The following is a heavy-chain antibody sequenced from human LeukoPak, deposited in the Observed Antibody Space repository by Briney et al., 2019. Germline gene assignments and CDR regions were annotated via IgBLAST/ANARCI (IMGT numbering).Heavy chain of an antibody. Sequence: ASVKVSCKASGYTFTSYDINWVRQATGPGLEWMVWMNPNSGNTGYAQKFQGRVTMSRNTSISTAYMELSSLRSEDTAVYYCASADQGYSGYDLWGQGTLVTVSS. J-gene: IGHJ5*02. V-gene: IGHV1-8*01. D-gene: IGHD5-12*01. CDR1: GYTFTSYD. CDR3: ASADQGYSGYDL. CDR2: MNPNSGNT.